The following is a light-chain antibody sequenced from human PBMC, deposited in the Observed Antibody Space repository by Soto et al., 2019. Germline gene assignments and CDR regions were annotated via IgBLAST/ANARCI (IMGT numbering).Light chain of an antibody. CDR3: QQYGSSPPYT. V-gene: IGKV3-20*01. J-gene: IGKJ2*01. CDR2: GSS. Sequence: EVVLTQSPGTLSLSPGERATLSCRASQSVSNNYLAWYQQKPGQAPRLLIFGSSDRATGIPDRFSGSGPGTDFTLTISRLEPEDFAVYYCQQYGSSPPYTFGQGTKLEIK. CDR1: QSVSNNY.